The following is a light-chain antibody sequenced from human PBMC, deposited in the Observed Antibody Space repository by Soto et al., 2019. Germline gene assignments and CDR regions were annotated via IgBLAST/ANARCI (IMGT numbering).Light chain of an antibody. CDR2: AAS. V-gene: IGKV1-9*01. CDR3: QQLNSYPLT. Sequence: DIQMTQSPSCLSSSLGDRCXXTCRASQGISSYLAWYQQKPGKAPKLLIYAASTLQSGVPSRFSGSGSGTDFTLTISSLQPEDFATYYCQQLNSYPLTFGQGTRLEIK. CDR1: QGISSY. J-gene: IGKJ5*01.